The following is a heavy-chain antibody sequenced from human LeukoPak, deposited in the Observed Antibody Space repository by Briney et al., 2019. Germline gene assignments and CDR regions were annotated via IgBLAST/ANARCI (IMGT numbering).Heavy chain of an antibody. CDR2: VNPSSGST. CDR3: ARAVGPRGGNWLDP. D-gene: IGHD1-26*01. V-gene: IGHV1-46*01. CDR1: GYTFTSYF. J-gene: IGHJ5*02. Sequence: ASVKVSCKASGYTFTSYFMHWVRQAPGQGLEWMGVVNPSSGSTTYSQKFQGRVTMTRDTSTSTVYMDLSSLRSKDTAVYYCARAVGPRGGNWLDPWGQGTLVTVSS.